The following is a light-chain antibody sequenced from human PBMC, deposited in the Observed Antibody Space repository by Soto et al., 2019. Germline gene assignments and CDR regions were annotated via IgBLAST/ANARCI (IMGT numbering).Light chain of an antibody. V-gene: IGLV2-14*01. CDR2: DVN. J-gene: IGLJ2*01. CDR3: TSYTSSSTLGV. Sequence: QSALTQPASVSGSPGQSITVSCTGTSSDIGGSTYVSWYQQHPGKAPRLIIYDVNNRPSGVAARFSASKSGNTASLTISGLQAEDEADYYCTSYTSSSTLGVFGGGTKLTVL. CDR1: SSDIGGSTY.